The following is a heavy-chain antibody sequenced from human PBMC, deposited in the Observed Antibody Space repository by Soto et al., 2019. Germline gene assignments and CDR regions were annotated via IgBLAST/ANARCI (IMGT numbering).Heavy chain of an antibody. CDR3: ARELGEAVAGIRDFDY. CDR1: GYTFTGYY. J-gene: IGHJ4*02. CDR2: INPNSGGT. V-gene: IGHV1-2*02. D-gene: IGHD6-19*01. Sequence: ASVKVSCKASGYTFTGYYMHWVRQAPGQGLEWMGWINPNSGGTNYAQTFQGRVTMTRDTSISTAYMELSRLRSDDTAVYCCARELGEAVAGIRDFDYWGQGTLVTVSS.